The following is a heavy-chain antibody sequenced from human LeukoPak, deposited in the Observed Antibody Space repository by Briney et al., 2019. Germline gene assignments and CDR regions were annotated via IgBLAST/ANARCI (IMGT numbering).Heavy chain of an antibody. D-gene: IGHD3-3*01. J-gene: IGHJ6*03. CDR1: GGSISSSSYD. Sequence: PSETLSLTCTVSGGSISSSSYDWGWIRQPPGKGLEWIGSIYYSGRTYYNPSLKSRVTISEDTSKNQFSLNLSSVTAADTAVYYCARGYEFWSGYYGEDYMDVWGKGTTVTVPS. V-gene: IGHV4-39*07. CDR2: IYYSGRT. CDR3: ARGYEFWSGYYGEDYMDV.